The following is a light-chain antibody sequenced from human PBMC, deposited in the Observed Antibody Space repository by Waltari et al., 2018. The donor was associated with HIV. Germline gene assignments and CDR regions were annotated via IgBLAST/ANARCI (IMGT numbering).Light chain of an antibody. Sequence: QSALTQPASVSGSPGQSITISCPGTSSDVGGYNYVSWYQQYPGKAPKLMIYEVSNRPSGVSSRFSGSKSGNTASLTISWLQAEDEADYFCSSYISSSSLYVFGTGTKVTVL. CDR1: SSDVGGYNY. J-gene: IGLJ1*01. CDR3: SSYISSSSLYV. CDR2: EVS. V-gene: IGLV2-14*01.